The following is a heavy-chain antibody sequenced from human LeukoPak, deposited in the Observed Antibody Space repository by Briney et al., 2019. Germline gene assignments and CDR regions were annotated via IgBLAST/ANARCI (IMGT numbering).Heavy chain of an antibody. CDR2: MNPNSGNT. D-gene: IGHD5/OR15-5a*01. V-gene: IGHV1-8*01. J-gene: IGHJ4*02. Sequence: ASVKVSCKISGYTFTTYDINWVRQATGQGLEWRGWMNPNSGNTGYAQKFQGRVIMTRNTSINAAYMELSSLRSEDTAVYYCAGSSPKLSTFDYWGQGTLVTVST. CDR1: GYTFTTYD. CDR3: AGSSPKLSTFDY.